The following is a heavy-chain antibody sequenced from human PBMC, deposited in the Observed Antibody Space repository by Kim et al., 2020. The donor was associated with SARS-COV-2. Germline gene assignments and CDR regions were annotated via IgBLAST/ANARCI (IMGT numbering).Heavy chain of an antibody. Sequence: ASVKVSCKASGYTFTSYYMHWVRQAPGQGLEWMGIINPSGGSTSYAQKFQDRVTMTRDTSTSTVYMELSSLRSEETAVYYCARDLSLGLERGDYYYYGMDVWGQGTTVTVSS. V-gene: IGHV1-46*01. CDR2: INPSGGST. CDR1: GYTFTSYY. CDR3: ARDLSLGLERGDYYYYGMDV. J-gene: IGHJ6*02. D-gene: IGHD1-1*01.